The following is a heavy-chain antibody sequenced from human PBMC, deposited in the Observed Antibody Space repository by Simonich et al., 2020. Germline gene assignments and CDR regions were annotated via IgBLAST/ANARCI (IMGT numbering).Heavy chain of an antibody. Sequence: EVQLVESGGGLVQPGGSLRLSCAASGLTFSSYSMNWVRQVPGKGWEWVSNISSRSSTIYSADSVKGRFTISRDNAKNSLYLQMNSLRAEDTAVYYCARDSSYYAFDIWGQGTMVTVSS. V-gene: IGHV3-48*01. D-gene: IGHD5-12*01. CDR3: ARDSSYYAFDI. CDR1: GLTFSSYS. J-gene: IGHJ3*02. CDR2: ISSRSSTI.